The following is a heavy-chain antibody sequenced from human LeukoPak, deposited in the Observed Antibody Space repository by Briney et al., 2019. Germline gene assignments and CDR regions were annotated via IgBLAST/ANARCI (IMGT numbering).Heavy chain of an antibody. CDR1: GFTFSSYE. V-gene: IGHV3-48*03. J-gene: IGHJ4*02. Sequence: PGGSLSLSCAASGFTFSSYEMNWVRQAPGKGLEWVSYISSSGSTIYYADSVKGRFTISRDNAKNSLYLQMNSLRAEDTAVYYCARDSPAPPPHYGGNSESPFDYWGQGTLVTVSS. CDR3: ARDSPAPPPHYGGNSESPFDY. CDR2: ISSSGSTI. D-gene: IGHD4-23*01.